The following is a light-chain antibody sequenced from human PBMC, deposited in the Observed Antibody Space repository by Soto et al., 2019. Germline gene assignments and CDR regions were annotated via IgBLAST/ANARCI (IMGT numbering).Light chain of an antibody. CDR3: GGWDDSLSGPV. Sequence: QAVVTQPPSASGTPGQRVNISCSGSSSNIGSNYVYWYRQFPGTAPKLLIQRNNQRPSGVPARFSGSKSGTSASLAISGLRSDDEADYYCGGWDDSLSGPVFGGGTKVTVL. CDR1: SSNIGSNY. V-gene: IGLV1-47*01. J-gene: IGLJ2*01. CDR2: RNN.